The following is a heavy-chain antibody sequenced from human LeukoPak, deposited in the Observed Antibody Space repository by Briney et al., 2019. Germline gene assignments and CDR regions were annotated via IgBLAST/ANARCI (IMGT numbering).Heavy chain of an antibody. Sequence: PGGSLRLSCAASGFIFSSYTMNWVRQATGKGLEWVSSISSSISYIYYADSVKGRFTISSDNAKNSLYLQMNSLRAEDTAVYFCAGTLPRTILTDAFDIWGQGTMATVSS. D-gene: IGHD5-24*01. CDR3: AGTLPRTILTDAFDI. V-gene: IGHV3-21*01. J-gene: IGHJ3*02. CDR2: ISSSISYI. CDR1: GFIFSSYT.